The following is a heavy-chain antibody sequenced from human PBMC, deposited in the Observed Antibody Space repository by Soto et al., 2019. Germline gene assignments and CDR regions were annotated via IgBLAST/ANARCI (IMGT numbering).Heavy chain of an antibody. D-gene: IGHD3-10*02. CDR3: ARDHLHVYYVPFDY. V-gene: IGHV3-23*01. J-gene: IGHJ4*02. CDR2: ISSTSDIT. Sequence: EVPLLESGGGLVQPGGSLRLSCAASGISFSNYAMIWVRQAPGKGLECVSAISSTSDITYYADSVRGRFTISRDNSKNTLFLQMNSLRAEDTAIYYCARDHLHVYYVPFDYWGQGTLVTVSS. CDR1: GISFSNYA.